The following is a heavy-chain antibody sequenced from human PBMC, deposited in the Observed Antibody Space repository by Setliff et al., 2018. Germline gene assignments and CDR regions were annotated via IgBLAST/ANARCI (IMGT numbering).Heavy chain of an antibody. CDR3: ARHGGGTPYYYESRGFDS. Sequence: KTSETLSLTCTVSGGSITSGGYYWNWIRHLPGKGLKWIGYIDSSGRTYYNPSLKSRIIISADASKNQFSLRLTSVTAADTALYYCARHGGGTPYYYESRGFDSWGQGTQVTVS. D-gene: IGHD3-22*01. V-gene: IGHV4-31*03. CDR1: GGSITSGGYY. CDR2: IDSSGRT. J-gene: IGHJ4*02.